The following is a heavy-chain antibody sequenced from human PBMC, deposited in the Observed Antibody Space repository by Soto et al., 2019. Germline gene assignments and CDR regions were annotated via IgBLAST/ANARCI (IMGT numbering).Heavy chain of an antibody. CDR2: ISGSGSPA. CDR3: ARDVSRATIGDFDL. CDR1: VFIFSDFY. V-gene: IGHV3-11*01. Sequence: WGSLRLSCSASVFIFSDFYMNWIRQAPGKGPEWLSYISGSGSPAWYADSVKGRFTISRDNAENTLTLEMTSLRAEDTAVYYCARDVSRATIGDFDLWGQGTLVTVSS. D-gene: IGHD5-12*01. J-gene: IGHJ4*02.